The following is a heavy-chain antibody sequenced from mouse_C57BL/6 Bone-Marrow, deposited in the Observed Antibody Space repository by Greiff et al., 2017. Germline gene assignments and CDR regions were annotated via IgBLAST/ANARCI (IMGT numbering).Heavy chain of an antibody. V-gene: IGHV1-81*01. Sequence: QVQLQQSGAELARPGASVKLSCKASGYTFTSYGISWVKQRTGQGLEWIGEIYPRSGNTYYNEKFKGKATLTADKSSSTAYMELRSLTSEGSAVDFFARYRLLCLAWFAYWGQGALVTVSA. D-gene: IGHD1-1*02. CDR2: IYPRSGNT. CDR1: GYTFTSYG. CDR3: ARYRLLCLAWFAY. J-gene: IGHJ3*01.